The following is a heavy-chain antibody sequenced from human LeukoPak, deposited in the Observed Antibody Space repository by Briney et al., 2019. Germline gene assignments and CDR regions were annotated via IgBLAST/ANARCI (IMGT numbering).Heavy chain of an antibody. CDR1: GFTVSSNY. D-gene: IGHD3-22*01. CDR2: IYSGGST. Sequence: PGGSLRLSCAASGFTVSSNYMSWVRQAPGKGLEWVSVIYSGGSTYYADSVKGRFTISRDNSKNTLYLQMNSLRAEDTAVYYCARDLAPLKSSDSSYWGQGTLVTVSS. J-gene: IGHJ4*02. CDR3: ARDLAPLKSSDSSY. V-gene: IGHV3-53*01.